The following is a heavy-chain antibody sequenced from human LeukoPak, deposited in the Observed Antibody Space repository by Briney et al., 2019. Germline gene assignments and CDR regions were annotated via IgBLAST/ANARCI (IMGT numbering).Heavy chain of an antibody. Sequence: ASETLSLTCTVSGGSISSGGYYWSWIRQPAGKGLEWIGRIYTSGSTNYNPSLKSRVTISVDTSKNQFSLKLSSVTAADTAVYYCARVPTAMVWYFDYWGQGTLVTVSS. CDR3: ARVPTAMVWYFDY. J-gene: IGHJ4*02. CDR2: IYTSGST. D-gene: IGHD5-18*01. CDR1: GGSISSGGYY. V-gene: IGHV4-61*02.